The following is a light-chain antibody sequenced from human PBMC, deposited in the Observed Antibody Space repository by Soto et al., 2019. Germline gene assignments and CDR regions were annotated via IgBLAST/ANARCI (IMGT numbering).Light chain of an antibody. V-gene: IGLV2-23*02. CDR1: NSHVGAFNL. CDR2: EVN. J-gene: IGLJ1*01. Sequence: QSVLTQPASVSASPGQSITISCTGTNSHVGAFNLVSWYQQYPGKAPRLIIYEVNKRPSGISNRFSGSKSGNTASLTISGLQAEDEADYYCCSYAGIRVFGTVTKVTVL. CDR3: CSYAGIRV.